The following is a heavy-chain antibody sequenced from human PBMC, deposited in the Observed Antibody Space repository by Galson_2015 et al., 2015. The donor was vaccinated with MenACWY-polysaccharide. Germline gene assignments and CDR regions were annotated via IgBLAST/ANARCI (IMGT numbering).Heavy chain of an antibody. CDR2: IAPDGSEM. CDR3: ARVLTHWYCDL. J-gene: IGHJ2*01. D-gene: IGHD4-23*01. CDR1: GFSFGTSW. V-gene: IGHV3-7*01. Sequence: SLRLSCAASGFSFGTSWMTWFRRAPGKGLEWVANIAPDGSEMFYVHSVKGRFTISRDNARNSLYLQMHSLSADDTAEYYCARVLTHWYCDLWGRATLVTVS.